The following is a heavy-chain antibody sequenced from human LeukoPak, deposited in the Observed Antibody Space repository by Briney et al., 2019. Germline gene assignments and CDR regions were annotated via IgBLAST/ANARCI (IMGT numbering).Heavy chain of an antibody. Sequence: GGSLRLSCAASGFTFTNYVMSWVRQPPGKGLEWVSAISGSGGSTYYADSVKGRFTISRDNSKNTLYLQMNSLRAEDTAVYYCAKAQQDSSGYTTYYFDYWGQGTLVTVSS. CDR3: AKAQQDSSGYTTYYFDY. D-gene: IGHD3-22*01. J-gene: IGHJ4*02. V-gene: IGHV3-23*01. CDR1: GFTFTNYV. CDR2: ISGSGGST.